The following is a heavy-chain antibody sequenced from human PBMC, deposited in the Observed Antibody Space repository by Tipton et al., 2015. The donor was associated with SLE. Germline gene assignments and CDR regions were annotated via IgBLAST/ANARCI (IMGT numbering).Heavy chain of an antibody. J-gene: IGHJ4*02. Sequence: LRLSCTVSGGSISSSSYYWGWIRQPPGKGLEWIGSIYYSGSTYYNPSLKSRVTISVDTSKNQLSLKLSSVTAADTAVYYCARPQLKDGYYFDYWGQGTLVTVSS. CDR2: IYYSGST. D-gene: IGHD1-1*01. V-gene: IGHV4-39*07. CDR1: GGSISSSSYY. CDR3: ARPQLKDGYYFDY.